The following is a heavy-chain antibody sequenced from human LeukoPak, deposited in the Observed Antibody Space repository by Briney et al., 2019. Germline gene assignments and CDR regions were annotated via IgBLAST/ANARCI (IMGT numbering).Heavy chain of an antibody. D-gene: IGHD2-2*02. J-gene: IGHJ3*02. CDR2: IIPIFGTA. V-gene: IGHV1-69*05. Sequence: ASVKVSCKASGGTFSSYAISWVRQAPGQGLEWMGGIIPIFGTANYAQKFQGRVTITTDESTSTAYMELSSLRSEDTAVYYCASHLGDCSSTSCYTGDDAFDIWGQGTMVTVSS. CDR3: ASHLGDCSSTSCYTGDDAFDI. CDR1: GGTFSSYA.